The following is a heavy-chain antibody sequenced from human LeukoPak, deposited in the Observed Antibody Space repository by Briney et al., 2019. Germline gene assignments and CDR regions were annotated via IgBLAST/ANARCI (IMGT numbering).Heavy chain of an antibody. Sequence: GGSLRLSCAASGFTFSSYSMNWVRQAQGKGLEWVSYISSSSTTINYTDSVKGRFTISRDDAKNSLYLQMNSLRAEDTAVYYCARPLGRGKDYWGQGTLVTVSS. CDR1: GFTFSSYS. V-gene: IGHV3-48*01. J-gene: IGHJ4*02. CDR3: ARPLGRGKDY. CDR2: ISSSSTTI. D-gene: IGHD4-23*01.